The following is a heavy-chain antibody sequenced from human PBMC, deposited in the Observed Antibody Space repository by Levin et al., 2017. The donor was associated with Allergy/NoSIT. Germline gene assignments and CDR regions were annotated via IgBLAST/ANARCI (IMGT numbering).Heavy chain of an antibody. Sequence: GGSLRLSCIASGFTFSDYYMSWIRQTPGKGLEWISYISGSTVSTRYYADSVRGRFTISRDDAKNSLYLQMDSLRVEDTAVYYCARGAGVYRWGQGTLVTVSS. D-gene: IGHD3-10*01. CDR2: ISGSTVSTR. CDR1: GFTFSDYY. V-gene: IGHV3-11*01. J-gene: IGHJ4*02. CDR3: ARGAGVYR.